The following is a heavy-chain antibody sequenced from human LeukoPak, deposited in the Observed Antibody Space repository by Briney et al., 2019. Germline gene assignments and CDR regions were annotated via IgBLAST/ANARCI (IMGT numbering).Heavy chain of an antibody. CDR2: MNHSGST. CDR1: GGSFTGNY. J-gene: IGHJ4*02. CDR3: ARGSFHWLLG. Sequence: KSSETLSLTCAVYGGSFTGNYWRWIRQPPGKGLEWIGEMNHSGSTKYNPSLKSRVTMSVDASTNQFFLRLTSVTAADTAVYYCARGSFHWLLGWGQGTLVTVSS. D-gene: IGHD3-9*01. V-gene: IGHV4-34*01.